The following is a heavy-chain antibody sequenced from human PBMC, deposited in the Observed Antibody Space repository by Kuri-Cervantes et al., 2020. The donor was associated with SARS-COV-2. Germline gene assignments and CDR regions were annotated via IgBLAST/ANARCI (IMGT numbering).Heavy chain of an antibody. J-gene: IGHJ3*02. V-gene: IGHV3-73*01. CDR3: ARDRGYCSGGSCYQHDAFDI. D-gene: IGHD2-15*01. CDR2: VRGKANNYAT. Sequence: GGSLRLSCEVSGFLFSASAIHWVRQGSGKGLEWVGRVRGKANNYATAYAASVKGRFTISRDNAKNSLYLQMNSLRAEDTAVYYCARDRGYCSGGSCYQHDAFDIWGQGTTVTVSS. CDR1: GFLFSASA.